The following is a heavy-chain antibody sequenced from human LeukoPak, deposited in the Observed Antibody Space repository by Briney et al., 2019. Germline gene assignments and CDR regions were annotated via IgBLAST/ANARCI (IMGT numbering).Heavy chain of an antibody. CDR2: IYYSGST. CDR3: ARVSYYYDSSGYPGYYYYYMDV. CDR1: GGSTSSYY. D-gene: IGHD3-22*01. V-gene: IGHV4-59*01. J-gene: IGHJ6*03. Sequence: PSETLSLTCTLSGGSTSSYYWSWIRQPPGKGLGWIGYIYYSGSTTYNPPLKSRVTISVDASKNQFSLKLSSVTAADTAVYYCARVSYYYDSSGYPGYYYYYMDVWGKGTTVTVSS.